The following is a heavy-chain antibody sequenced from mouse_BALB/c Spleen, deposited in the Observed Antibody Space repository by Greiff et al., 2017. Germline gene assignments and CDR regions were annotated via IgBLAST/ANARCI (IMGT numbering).Heavy chain of an antibody. CDR2: ISTYYGNT. Sequence: VQLQQSGPELVRPGVSVKISCKGSGYTFTDYAMHWVKQSHAKSLEWIGVISTYYGNTNYNQKFKGKATMTVDKSPSTAYMELARLTSEDSAIYYCARGGWHYGDYAMDYWGQGTSVTVSS. D-gene: IGHD1-2*01. J-gene: IGHJ4*01. CDR3: ARGGWHYGDYAMDY. CDR1: GYTFTDYA. V-gene: IGHV1-67*01.